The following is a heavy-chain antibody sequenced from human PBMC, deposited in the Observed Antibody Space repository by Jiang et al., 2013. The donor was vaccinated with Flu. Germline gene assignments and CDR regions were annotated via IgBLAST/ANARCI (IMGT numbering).Heavy chain of an antibody. CDR1: GFSFSDCH. CDR2: VRTRSNSYST. J-gene: IGHJ4*02. CDR3: ALIGAYSGGSSAFDY. Sequence: VQLVESGGGLVQPGGSLRLSCAASGFSFSDCHMDWVRQAPGKGLEWVGRVRTRSNSYSTEYAASVRGRFTISRDDSKNSVYLQMNSLKTEDTAVYYCALIGAYSGGSSAFDYWGQGTLVTVSS. V-gene: IGHV3-72*01. D-gene: IGHD1-26*01.